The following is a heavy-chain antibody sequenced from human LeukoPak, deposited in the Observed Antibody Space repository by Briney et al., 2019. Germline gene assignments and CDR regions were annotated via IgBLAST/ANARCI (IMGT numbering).Heavy chain of an antibody. Sequence: SETLSLTCSLSGGSMSDSITWGWVRQPPGKGLEWLANIHDDGRTAPNPSLRSRLTISQDRSKNQFSLKVSSVTAADTAFYYCAKVLTAAGLDLWGQGILVTVSS. CDR1: GGSMSDSIT. CDR2: IHDDGRT. J-gene: IGHJ5*02. CDR3: AKVLTAAGLDL. V-gene: IGHV4/OR15-8*01. D-gene: IGHD6-25*01.